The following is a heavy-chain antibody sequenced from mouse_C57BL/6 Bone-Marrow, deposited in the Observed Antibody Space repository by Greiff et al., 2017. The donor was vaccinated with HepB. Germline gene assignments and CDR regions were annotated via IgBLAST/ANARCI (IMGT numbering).Heavy chain of an antibody. CDR3: APYYCVSSPYWYFDV. CDR1: GYTFTSYW. Sequence: QVQLQQSGAELVKPGASVKLSCKASGYTFTSYWMQWVKQRPGQGLEWIGEIDPSDSYTNYNQKFKGKATLTVDTSSSTAYMQLSSLTSEDSAVYYCAPYYCVSSPYWYFDVWRTGTKVTVSS. D-gene: IGHD1-1*01. V-gene: IGHV1-50*01. J-gene: IGHJ1*03. CDR2: IDPSDSYT.